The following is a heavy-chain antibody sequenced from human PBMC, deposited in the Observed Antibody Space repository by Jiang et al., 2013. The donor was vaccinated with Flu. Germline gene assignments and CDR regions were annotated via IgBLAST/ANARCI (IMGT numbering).Heavy chain of an antibody. CDR2: IIPIFGTA. D-gene: IGHD6-19*01. J-gene: IGHJ4*02. CDR3: ARSVERQWLVGGSFDY. CDR1: GGTFSSYA. V-gene: IGHV1-69*01. Sequence: PGSSVKVSCKASGGTFSSYAISWVRQAPGQGLEWMGGIIPIFGTANYAQKFQGRVTITADESTSTAYMELSSLRSEDTAVYYCARSVERQWLVGGSFDYWGQGTLVTVSS.